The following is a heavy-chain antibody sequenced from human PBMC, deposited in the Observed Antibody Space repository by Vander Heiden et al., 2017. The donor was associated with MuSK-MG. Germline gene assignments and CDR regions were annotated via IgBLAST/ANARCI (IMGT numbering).Heavy chain of an antibody. J-gene: IGHJ4*02. CDR2: IKKDAREK. D-gene: IGHD2-15*01. V-gene: IGHV3-7*01. CDR3: ARIRYSHY. CDR1: GFTFSSHW. Sequence: EVQLVESGGDVVQPGGSLGPAVAASGFTFSSHWMTWVRQAPGKGMEWVANIKKDAREKYYVDSVEGRFTISIDNAKNSLYITPTCLRAEDTAVYYCARIRYSHYWGQGTLVTLSS.